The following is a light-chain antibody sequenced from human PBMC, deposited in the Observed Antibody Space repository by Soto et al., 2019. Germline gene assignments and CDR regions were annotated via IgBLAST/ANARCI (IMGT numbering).Light chain of an antibody. CDR2: DAS. J-gene: IGKJ4*01. CDR1: QSVNSN. V-gene: IGKV3-15*01. CDR3: QQYNFWPPLT. Sequence: EIVMTQSPATLSVSPGERATLSCRASQSVNSNLAWYRQKPGQAPRLLISDASTRATGLPARFSGSGSGTEFTLTICSLQSEDSGIYYCQQYNFWPPLTFGGGTKVEIK.